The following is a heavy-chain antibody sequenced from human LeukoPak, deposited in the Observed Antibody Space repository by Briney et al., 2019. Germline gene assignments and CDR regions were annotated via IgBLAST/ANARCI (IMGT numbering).Heavy chain of an antibody. Sequence: GESLKISCKGSGYSFASYWIGWVRQMPGKGLEWMGIIYPGDSDTRYSPSFQGQVTISADKSISTDYLQWSSLKASDTAMYYCARTPYQPGDSFDIWGQGTMVTVSS. CDR2: IYPGDSDT. CDR1: GYSFASYW. D-gene: IGHD2-2*01. J-gene: IGHJ3*02. V-gene: IGHV5-51*01. CDR3: ARTPYQPGDSFDI.